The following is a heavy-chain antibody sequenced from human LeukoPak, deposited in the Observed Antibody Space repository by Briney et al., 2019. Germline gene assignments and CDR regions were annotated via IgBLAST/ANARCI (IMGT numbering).Heavy chain of an antibody. D-gene: IGHD3-16*01. CDR2: INPDGSRT. J-gene: IGHJ4*02. V-gene: IGHV3-74*01. CDR1: GSTFSNYW. Sequence: GGSLRLSCVVSGSTFSNYWMHWVRQAPGKGLVWVSRINPDGSRTDYADSVAGRFTISRDNAKNTLYLQMSTLRVEDTAVYYCARDRAFGVDFDYWGQGTLVTVSS. CDR3: ARDRAFGVDFDY.